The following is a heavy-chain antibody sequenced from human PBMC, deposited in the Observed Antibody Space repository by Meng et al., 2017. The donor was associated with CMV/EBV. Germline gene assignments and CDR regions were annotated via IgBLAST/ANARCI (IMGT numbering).Heavy chain of an antibody. J-gene: IGHJ5*02. V-gene: IGHV3-48*04. CDR1: GSTFSSYS. CDR2: ISSYNNTI. CDR3: ARVGRYSFDP. D-gene: IGHD1-26*01. Sequence: GESLKISCAASGSTFSSYSMNWVRQAPGKGLEWVSYISSYNNTIYYADSVKGRFTISRDNAKNSLYLQMNSLRAEDTAVYYCARVGRYSFDPWGQGTLVTVSS.